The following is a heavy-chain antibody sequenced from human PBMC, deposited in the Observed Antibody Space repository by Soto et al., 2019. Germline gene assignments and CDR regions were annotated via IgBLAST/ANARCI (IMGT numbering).Heavy chain of an antibody. J-gene: IGHJ4*02. V-gene: IGHV1-18*04. CDR3: ARWAGQVREFGGPFDS. CDR1: GYTFSSHG. CDR2: ISGYNGNT. Sequence: ASVKVSCKASGYTFSSHGVSWVRRAPGQGLEWMGWISGYNGNTNYAQKLQGRVTMTTDTSTNTAYMELRSLRSDDTAVYYCARWAGQVREFGGPFDSRGQGTLVTVSS. D-gene: IGHD2-15*01.